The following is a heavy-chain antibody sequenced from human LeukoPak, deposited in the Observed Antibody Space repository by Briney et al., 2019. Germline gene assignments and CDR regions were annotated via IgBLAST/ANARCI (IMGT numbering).Heavy chain of an antibody. CDR1: GYTFTGYY. CDR3: ARRRMAARSLDY. D-gene: IGHD6-6*01. CDR2: INPNSGGT. J-gene: IGHJ4*02. Sequence: GASVKVSCKASGYTFTGYYMHWVRQAPGQGLEWMGWINPNSGGTSYAQKFQGRVTMTRDTSISTAYMELSRLRSDDTAVYYCARRRMAARSLDYWGQGTLVTVSS. V-gene: IGHV1-2*02.